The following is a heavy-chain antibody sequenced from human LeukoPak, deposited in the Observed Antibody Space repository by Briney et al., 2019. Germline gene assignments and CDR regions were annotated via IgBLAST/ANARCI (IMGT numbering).Heavy chain of an antibody. CDR1: GFTFSSYD. CDR3: ARGRIYYYGSGSRYAKAYYFDY. Sequence: GRSLRLSCAASGFTFSSYDMHWVRQATGKGLEWVSAIGTAGDTYYPGSVKGRFTISRENAKNSLYLQMNSLRAGDTAVYYCARGRIYYYGSGSRYAKAYYFDYWGQGTLVTVSS. J-gene: IGHJ4*02. D-gene: IGHD3-10*01. CDR2: IGTAGDT. V-gene: IGHV3-13*01.